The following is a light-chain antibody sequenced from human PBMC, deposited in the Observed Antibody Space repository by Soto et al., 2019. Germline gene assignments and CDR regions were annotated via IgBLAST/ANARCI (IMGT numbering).Light chain of an antibody. V-gene: IGKV1-5*01. CDR3: QQYNSYSWT. J-gene: IGKJ1*01. Sequence: DIQMTQSPSTLSASVGVSVTITCRASQSISSWLAWYQQKPGKAPKLLIYDASSLESGVTSRFSGSGSGTEFTLTISSLQPDDFATYYCQQYNSYSWTFGQGTKVDIK. CDR1: QSISSW. CDR2: DAS.